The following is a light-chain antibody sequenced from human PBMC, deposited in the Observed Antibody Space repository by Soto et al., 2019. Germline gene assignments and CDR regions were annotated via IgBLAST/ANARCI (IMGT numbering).Light chain of an antibody. V-gene: IGLV2-11*01. CDR2: DVS. CDR3: CSYAGTSRV. CDR1: SSDVGGYNY. Sequence: QSALTQPASVSGSPGQSITISCTGTSSDVGGYNYVSWYQQHPGKAPKLMIYDVSKRPSGIPDRFSGSKSGNTASLTISWLQADDEADYYCCSYAGTSRVFGGGTKLTVL. J-gene: IGLJ3*02.